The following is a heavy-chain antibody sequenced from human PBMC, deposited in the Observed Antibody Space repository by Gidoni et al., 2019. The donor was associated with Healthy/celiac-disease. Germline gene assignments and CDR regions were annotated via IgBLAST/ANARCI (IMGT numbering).Heavy chain of an antibody. J-gene: IGHJ4*02. CDR1: GFTFRSYG. D-gene: IGHD3-22*01. CDR3: AKDLSYYDSSGHSD. Sequence: QVQLVASGGGVVQPGRSLRLPCAASGFTFRSYGMHWVRQAPGKGLEWVAVIAYDGSNKYYADSVKGRFTISRDNSKNTLYLQMNSLRAEDTAVYYCAKDLSYYDSSGHSDWGQGTLVTVSS. CDR2: IAYDGSNK. V-gene: IGHV3-30*18.